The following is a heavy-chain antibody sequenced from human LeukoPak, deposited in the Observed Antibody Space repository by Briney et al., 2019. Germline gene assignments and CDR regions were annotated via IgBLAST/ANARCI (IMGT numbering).Heavy chain of an antibody. Sequence: GASVKVSCKASGYTFTSYDINWVRQATGQGLEWMGWMNPNSGNTGYAQKFQGRVTITRNTSISTAYMELSSLRSEDTAVYYCARGRGSPVVPAAIQTNWFDPWGQGTLVTVSS. V-gene: IGHV1-8*03. CDR2: MNPNSGNT. CDR3: ARGRGSPVVPAAIQTNWFDP. D-gene: IGHD2-2*01. CDR1: GYTFTSYD. J-gene: IGHJ5*02.